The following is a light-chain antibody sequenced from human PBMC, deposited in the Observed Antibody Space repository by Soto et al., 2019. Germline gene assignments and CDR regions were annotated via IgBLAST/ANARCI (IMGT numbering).Light chain of an antibody. CDR1: SSDVGTYKY. V-gene: IGLV2-8*01. CDR3: TSYAGSNDRYV. Sequence: QSALTPPPPAPGPPGQSVTTTCTGTSSDVGTYKYVSWYQHHPGKAPTLIISEVSQRPSGVPDRFSGSKSGNTASLTVSGLQAEDEAHYYCTSYAGSNDRYVFGTGTKSPS. J-gene: IGLJ1*01. CDR2: EVS.